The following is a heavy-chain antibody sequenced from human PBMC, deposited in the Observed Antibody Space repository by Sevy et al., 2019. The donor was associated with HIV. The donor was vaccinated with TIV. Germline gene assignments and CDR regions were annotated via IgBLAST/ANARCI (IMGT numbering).Heavy chain of an antibody. Sequence: SETLSLTCSVSGASASSANDFWTWIRQPPGKGLEWIGNIYDFGSTNYNPSLKSRVTISLDMSKTQFSLKLSSVTAADTAVYYCARDQYYDISTGHYAMDVWGQGTTVTVSS. J-gene: IGHJ6*02. D-gene: IGHD3-9*01. CDR2: IYDFGST. V-gene: IGHV4-61*01. CDR3: ARDQYYDISTGHYAMDV. CDR1: GASASSANDF.